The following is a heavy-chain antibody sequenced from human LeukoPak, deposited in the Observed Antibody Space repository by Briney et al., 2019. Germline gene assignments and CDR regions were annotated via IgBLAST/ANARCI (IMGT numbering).Heavy chain of an antibody. J-gene: IGHJ4*02. CDR2: ISSSSSTI. CDR1: GFTFSSYS. V-gene: IGHV3-48*01. CDR3: AILVGATNY. D-gene: IGHD1-26*01. Sequence: PGGSLRLSCAASGFTFSSYSMNWVRQAPGKGLEWVSYISSSSSTIYYADSVKGRFTISRDNAKNSLYLQMNSLRAEDTAVYYCAILVGATNYWGQGTLVTVSS.